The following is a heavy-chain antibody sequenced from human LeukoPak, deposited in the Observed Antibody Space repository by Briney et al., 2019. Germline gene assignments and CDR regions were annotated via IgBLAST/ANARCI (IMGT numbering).Heavy chain of an antibody. CDR3: AKVSGYSSGLPPADAFDI. V-gene: IGHV3-23*01. CDR2: ISGSGGST. CDR1: GFTFSSYA. Sequence: GGSLRLSCAASGFTFSSYAMSWVRQAPGEGLEWVSAISGSGGSTYYADSVKGRFTISRDNSKNTLYLQMNSLRAEDTAVYYCAKVSGYSSGLPPADAFDIWGQGTMVTVSS. D-gene: IGHD6-19*01. J-gene: IGHJ3*02.